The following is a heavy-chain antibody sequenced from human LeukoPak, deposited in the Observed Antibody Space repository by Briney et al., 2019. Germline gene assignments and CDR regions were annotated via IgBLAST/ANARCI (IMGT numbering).Heavy chain of an antibody. Sequence: GGSLRLSCAASGFTFSSYDMHWVRQATGKGLKWVSAIGTAGDPYYPGSVKGRFTISRENAKNSLYLQMNSLRAGDTAVYYCARALQNYGMDVWGQGTTVTVSS. J-gene: IGHJ6*02. V-gene: IGHV3-13*05. CDR2: IGTAGDP. CDR1: GFTFSSYD. CDR3: ARALQNYGMDV. D-gene: IGHD4-11*01.